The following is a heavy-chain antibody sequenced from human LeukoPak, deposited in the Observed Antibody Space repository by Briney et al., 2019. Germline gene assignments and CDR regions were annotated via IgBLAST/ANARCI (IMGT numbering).Heavy chain of an antibody. CDR3: TKTYGSEMRGAWFDP. V-gene: IGHV3-21*04. CDR2: ISSSSSYI. D-gene: IGHD3-10*01. J-gene: IGHJ5*02. CDR1: GFTFSSYA. Sequence: PGGSLRLSCAASGFTFSSYAMSWVRQAPGKGLEWVSSISSSSSYIYYADSVKGRFTISRDNAKNSLYLQMGSLRAEDTALYYCTKTYGSEMRGAWFDPWGQGTLVTVSS.